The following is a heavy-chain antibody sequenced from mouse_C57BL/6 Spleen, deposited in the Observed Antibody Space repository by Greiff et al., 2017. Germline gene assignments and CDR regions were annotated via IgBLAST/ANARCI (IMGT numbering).Heavy chain of an antibody. Sequence: VQLQQPGAELVMPGASVKLSCKASGYTFTSYWMHWVKQRPGQGLEWIGEIDPSDSYTNYNQKFKGKSTLTVDKSSSTAYMQLSSLTSEDSAVYYCARSLYDGYYNYFDYWGQGTTLTVSS. V-gene: IGHV1-69*01. J-gene: IGHJ2*01. D-gene: IGHD2-3*01. CDR2: IDPSDSYT. CDR3: ARSLYDGYYNYFDY. CDR1: GYTFTSYW.